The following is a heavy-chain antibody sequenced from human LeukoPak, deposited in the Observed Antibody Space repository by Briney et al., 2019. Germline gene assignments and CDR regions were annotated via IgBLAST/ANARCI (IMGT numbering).Heavy chain of an antibody. CDR3: ALGTINKDYYFGMDV. V-gene: IGHV3-21*04. CDR2: ISSSSNHI. CDR1: GFTFSSYS. D-gene: IGHD2-8*01. Sequence: PGGSLRLSCAASGFTFSSYSMNWVRQAPGKGLEWVSSISSSSNHIYYADSGKGRFTVSRDNAKRSLYLQIESLRDDDTAVYHCALGTINKDYYFGMDVWGQGTTVTVSS. J-gene: IGHJ6*02.